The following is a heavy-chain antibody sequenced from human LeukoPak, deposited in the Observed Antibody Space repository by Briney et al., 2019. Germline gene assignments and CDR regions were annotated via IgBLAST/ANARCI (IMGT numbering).Heavy chain of an antibody. CDR2: ISYDGSNK. D-gene: IGHD2-2*01. Sequence: PGRSLRLSCAASGFTFSSYAMHWVRQAPGKGLEWVAVISYDGSNKYYADSVKGRFTISRDNSKNTPYLQMNSLRAEDTAVYYCARGSYCSSTSCCDGYFDYWGQGTLVTVSS. V-gene: IGHV3-30*04. CDR1: GFTFSSYA. J-gene: IGHJ4*02. CDR3: ARGSYCSSTSCCDGYFDY.